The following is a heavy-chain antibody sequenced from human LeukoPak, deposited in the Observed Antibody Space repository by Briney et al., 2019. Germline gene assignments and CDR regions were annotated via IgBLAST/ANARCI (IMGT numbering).Heavy chain of an antibody. CDR2: IHHSGSFFDSGSA. CDR3: AIRYSSSWTSDGIDI. CDR1: GYSISSGYY. V-gene: IGHV4-38-2*01. D-gene: IGHD6-13*01. J-gene: IGHJ3*02. Sequence: SEILSLTCAVSGYSISSGYYWGWIRQPPGKGLEWIGSIHHSGSFFDSGSAYYSPSLKSRVTISVDMSKNQFSLKLTSVTAADTAIYYRAIRYSSSWTSDGIDIWGQGTMVTVSS.